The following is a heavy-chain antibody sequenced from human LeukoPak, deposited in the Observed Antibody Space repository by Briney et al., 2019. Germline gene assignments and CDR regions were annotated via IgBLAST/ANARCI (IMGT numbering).Heavy chain of an antibody. CDR2: ISISSSTI. J-gene: IGHJ4*02. CDR1: GFTFSDYY. Sequence: GGSLRLSCAASGFTFSDYYMSWIRQAPGKGLEWVSYISISSSTIYYTDSVKGRFTISRDNAKNSLYLQMNSLRAEDTAVYYCARDLTMIRGKYYFDFWGQGTLVTVSS. D-gene: IGHD3-10*01. CDR3: ARDLTMIRGKYYFDF. V-gene: IGHV3-11*04.